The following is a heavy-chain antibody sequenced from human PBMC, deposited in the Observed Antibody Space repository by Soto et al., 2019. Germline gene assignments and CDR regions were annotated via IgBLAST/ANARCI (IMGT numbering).Heavy chain of an antibody. D-gene: IGHD6-19*01. Sequence: ASVKVSCKASGYTFTSYGISWVRQAPGQGLEWMGWISAYNGNTNYAQKFQGRVTITADESTSTAYMELSSLRSEDTAVYYCARDSRKAVAVDWGQGTLVTVSS. J-gene: IGHJ4*02. V-gene: IGHV1-18*01. CDR2: ISAYNGNT. CDR1: GYTFTSYG. CDR3: ARDSRKAVAVD.